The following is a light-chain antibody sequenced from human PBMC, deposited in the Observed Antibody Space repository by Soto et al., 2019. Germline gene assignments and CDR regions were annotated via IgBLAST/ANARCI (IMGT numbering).Light chain of an antibody. J-gene: IGKJ4*01. CDR3: QQSYSTPQELT. Sequence: DIQMTQSPSSLSASVGDRVTITCRSSQSISSYLNWYQQRPGKAPKLLIYAASSLQSGVPSRFSGSGSGTDFTLTISSLQPEDFAAYYCQQSYSTPQELTCGGGTTGAIK. CDR2: AAS. V-gene: IGKV1-39*01. CDR1: QSISSY.